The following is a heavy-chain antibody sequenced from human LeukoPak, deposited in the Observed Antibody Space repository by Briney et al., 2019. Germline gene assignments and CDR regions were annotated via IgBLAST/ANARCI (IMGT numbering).Heavy chain of an antibody. V-gene: IGHV3-23*01. CDR1: GFTFNNFA. CDR3: ARDQYDTWSRRGNFDS. CDR2: ISGSGGTT. J-gene: IGHJ4*02. D-gene: IGHD3-3*01. Sequence: SGGSLRLSCVASGFTFNNFAMNWVRQAPGKGLEWVSIISGSGGTTYDADSVKGRFTISRDNSKNTLYLQMSSLRAEDTAVFYCARDQYDTWSRRGNFDSWGQGTLVIVSS.